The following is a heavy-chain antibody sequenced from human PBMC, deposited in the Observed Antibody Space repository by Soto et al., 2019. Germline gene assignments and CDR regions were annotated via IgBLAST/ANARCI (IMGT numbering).Heavy chain of an antibody. J-gene: IGHJ4*02. CDR2: ISYDGSNK. CDR1: GFTFSSYG. D-gene: IGHD3-10*01. Sequence: QVQLVESGGGVVQPGRSLRLSCAASGFTFSSYGMHWVRQAPGKGLEWVAVISYDGSNKYYADSVKGRFTISRDNAKNTLYLQMNSLRAEDTAVYYCAKDSAVYYYGSGSYLRYWGQGTLVTVSS. CDR3: AKDSAVYYYGSGSYLRY. V-gene: IGHV3-30*18.